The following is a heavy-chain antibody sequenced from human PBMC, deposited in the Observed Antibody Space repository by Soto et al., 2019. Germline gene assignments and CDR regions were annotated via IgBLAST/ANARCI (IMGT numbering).Heavy chain of an antibody. CDR3: AREYVVVVPAAMRIMDV. J-gene: IGHJ6*02. V-gene: IGHV1-8*01. Sequence: ASVKVSCKASGYTFTSYDINWVRQATGQGLEWMGRMNPNSGNTGYAQKFQGRVTMTRDTSTSTVYMELSSLRSEDTAVYYCAREYVVVVPAAMRIMDVWGQGTTVTVSS. D-gene: IGHD2-2*01. CDR2: MNPNSGNT. CDR1: GYTFTSYD.